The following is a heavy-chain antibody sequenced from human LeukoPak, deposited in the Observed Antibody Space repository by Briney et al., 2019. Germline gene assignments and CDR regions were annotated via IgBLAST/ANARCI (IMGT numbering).Heavy chain of an antibody. CDR2: IILIFGTA. CDR3: ARGEVPPHYFDY. Sequence: SVKVSCKASGGTFSSYAISWVRQAPGQGLEWVGGIILIFGTANYAQKFQGRVTITADGSTNTAYMELSSLRSEDTAVYYCARGEVPPHYFDYWGQGTLVTVSS. V-gene: IGHV1-69*13. CDR1: GGTFSSYA. J-gene: IGHJ4*02.